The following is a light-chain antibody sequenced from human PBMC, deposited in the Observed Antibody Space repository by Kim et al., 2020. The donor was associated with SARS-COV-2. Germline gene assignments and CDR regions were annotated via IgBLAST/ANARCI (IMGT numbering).Light chain of an antibody. CDR2: NDG. CDR3: QSYDTGLRGII. J-gene: IGLJ2*01. CDR1: NSNIGARDE. Sequence: VTFACTGTNSNIGARDEGHWSQQLPGTAPKLLIYNDGRRPAGVPGRFSGSRSATSASLAITGLQAEDEADYYGQSYDTGLRGIIFGGGTQLTVL. V-gene: IGLV1-40*01.